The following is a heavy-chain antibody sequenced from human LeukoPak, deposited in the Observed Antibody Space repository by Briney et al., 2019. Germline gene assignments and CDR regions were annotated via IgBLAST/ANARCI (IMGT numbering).Heavy chain of an antibody. V-gene: IGHV4-4*07. CDR1: GGPISSYY. D-gene: IGHD3/OR15-3a*01. Sequence: SETLSLTCTVSGGPISSYYWSWIRQPAGKGLEWIGRIYTSGSTNYNPSLKSRVTISLDTSKNQFSLNLNSVTAADTAMYYCARDMDFYMDVWGKGSTVTVSS. J-gene: IGHJ6*03. CDR2: IYTSGST. CDR3: ARDMDFYMDV.